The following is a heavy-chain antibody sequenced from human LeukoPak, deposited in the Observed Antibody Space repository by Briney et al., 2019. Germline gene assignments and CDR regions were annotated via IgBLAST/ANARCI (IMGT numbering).Heavy chain of an antibody. CDR2: IYYIGST. J-gene: IGHJ6*03. CDR3: ARGPRGSEYMDV. V-gene: IGHV4-39*07. Sequence: PSETLSLTCTVSGGSISSSSYYWGWIRQPPGKGLEWIGSIYYIGSTYYNPSLRSRVTISVDTSKNQFSLKVTSVTAADTAVYFCARGPRGSEYMDVWGKGTTVTVSS. CDR1: GGSISSSSYY.